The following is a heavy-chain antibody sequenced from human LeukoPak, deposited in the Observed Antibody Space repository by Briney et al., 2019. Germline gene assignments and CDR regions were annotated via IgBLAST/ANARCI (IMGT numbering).Heavy chain of an antibody. CDR2: IYSGGST. D-gene: IGHD6-19*01. CDR3: ARGSGWEDYFDY. CDR1: GFTFSSYA. V-gene: IGHV3-66*01. J-gene: IGHJ4*02. Sequence: PAGGSLRLSCAASGFTFSSYAMSWVRQGPGKGLEWVSVIYSGGSTYYADSVKGRFTISRDNSKNTLYLQMNSLRAEDTAVYYCARGSGWEDYFDYWGQGTLVTVSS.